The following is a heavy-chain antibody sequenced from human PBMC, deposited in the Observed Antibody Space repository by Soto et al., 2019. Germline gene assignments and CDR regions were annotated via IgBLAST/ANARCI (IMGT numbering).Heavy chain of an antibody. J-gene: IGHJ3*02. D-gene: IGHD4-4*01. Sequence: QVQLQQWGAGLLKPSETLSLTCAVYGGSFSGYYWSWIRQPPGKGLEWIGEINHSGSTNYNPSLKSRVTISVDTSKNQFSLKLSSVTAADTAVYYCAACDYSDAFDIWGQGTMVTVSS. CDR1: GGSFSGYY. V-gene: IGHV4-34*01. CDR3: AACDYSDAFDI. CDR2: INHSGST.